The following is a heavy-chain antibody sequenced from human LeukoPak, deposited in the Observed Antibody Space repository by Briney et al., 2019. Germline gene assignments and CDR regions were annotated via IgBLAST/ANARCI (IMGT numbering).Heavy chain of an antibody. J-gene: IGHJ4*02. Sequence: GGSLRLSCAASGFTFSSYGMHWVRQAPGNGLEGGAGIGYDGSNKYYADSVKGRFTISRHNSKNTLYLQMNSLSAEDTAVYYCAKGAMGSLSSRRPPTNYWGQGTLVTVSS. CDR3: AKGAMGSLSSRRPPTNY. CDR1: GFTFSSYG. D-gene: IGHD6-6*01. CDR2: IGYDGSNK. V-gene: IGHV3-33*06.